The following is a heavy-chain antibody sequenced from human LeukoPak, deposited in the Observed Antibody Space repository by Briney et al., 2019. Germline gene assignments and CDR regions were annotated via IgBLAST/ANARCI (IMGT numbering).Heavy chain of an antibody. CDR1: GSMYNYY. V-gene: IGHV4-59*01. CDR3: ARDRAYGYSTVWDFDY. Sequence: PSETLSLTCTVSGSMYNYYWSWIRQPPGKGLEWIGYIHYNGITNYNPSLKTRVTMSLDTSKNQVSLKLSSVTAADTAVYYCARDRAYGYSTVWDFDYWGQGTLVTVSS. CDR2: IHYNGIT. J-gene: IGHJ4*02. D-gene: IGHD6-19*01.